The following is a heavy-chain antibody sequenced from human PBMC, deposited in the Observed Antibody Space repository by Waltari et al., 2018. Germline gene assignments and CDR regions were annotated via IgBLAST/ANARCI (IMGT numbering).Heavy chain of an antibody. V-gene: IGHV1-2*06. CDR2: IDTNGGAT. CDR1: GYTFTDYY. J-gene: IGHJ3*02. D-gene: IGHD6-13*01. CDR3: AREAVESGTSFDI. Sequence: QVHLVQSGAEVKKPGASVKVSCKASGYTFTDYYVHWMRQAPGQGLEWMVLIDTNGGATKYVPKFQGRVTMTRDTSIPTAHMELSRVTSDDTAVYYCAREAVESGTSFDIGGQGTLVTVSP.